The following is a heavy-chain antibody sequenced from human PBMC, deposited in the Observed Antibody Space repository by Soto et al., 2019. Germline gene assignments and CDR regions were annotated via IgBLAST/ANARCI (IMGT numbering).Heavy chain of an antibody. CDR2: IYHSGST. J-gene: IGHJ3*02. Sequence: QVQLQESGPGLVKPSGTLSLTCAVSGGSISSSNWWSWVRQPPGKGLEWMGEIYHSGSTNYNPSLKSRVTISVDKSKNQFSLRVSSVAAADTAVYYCAGAPVADSSGYHDAFDIWGQGTMVTVSS. CDR3: AGAPVADSSGYHDAFDI. CDR1: GGSISSSNW. D-gene: IGHD3-22*01. V-gene: IGHV4-4*02.